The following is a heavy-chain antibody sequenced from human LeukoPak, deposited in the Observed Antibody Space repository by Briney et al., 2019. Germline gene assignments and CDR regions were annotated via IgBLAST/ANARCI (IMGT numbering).Heavy chain of an antibody. Sequence: SETLSLTCTVSGGSISGSINYWGWIRQPPGKGLEWIGSVYHSGSTYCNPSLKSRVTISVDTSKNQFSLKLTSVTAADTTVYYCARQRGSPYCGSYYYFGYWGQGTLVTVSS. CDR1: GGSISGSINY. V-gene: IGHV4-39*01. J-gene: IGHJ4*02. CDR3: ARQRGSPYCGSYYYFGY. D-gene: IGHD1-26*01. CDR2: VYHSGST.